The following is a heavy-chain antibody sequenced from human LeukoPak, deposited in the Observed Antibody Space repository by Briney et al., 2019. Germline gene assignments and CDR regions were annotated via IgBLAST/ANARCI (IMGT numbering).Heavy chain of an antibody. D-gene: IGHD3-22*01. Sequence: SGGSLRLPCVASGLTFNSYGMHWARHAPGKALEGVTFIRYDGSTNDYADSVQRRFTISRDIPNHTLHLQMHSLSSEDTALYYCAKGENRDGSGFYDSWGEGALVTVSS. CDR3: AKGENRDGSGFYDS. CDR2: IRYDGSTN. J-gene: IGHJ4*02. CDR1: GLTFNSYG. V-gene: IGHV3-30*02.